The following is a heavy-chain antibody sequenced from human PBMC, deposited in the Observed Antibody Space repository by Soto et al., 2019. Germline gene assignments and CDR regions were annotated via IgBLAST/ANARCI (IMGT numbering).Heavy chain of an antibody. CDR2: IDNSGNT. Sequence: SETLSLTCTVSDGSISTYFCNWIRQPAGKGLEWIGRIDNSGNTNYNPSLKSRVTMSADTSRNQFSLKLNSVTAADTAVYYRARGGQDFWSGPFDYWGQGALVTVSS. CDR1: DGSISTYF. V-gene: IGHV4-4*07. CDR3: ARGGQDFWSGPFDY. J-gene: IGHJ4*02. D-gene: IGHD3-3*01.